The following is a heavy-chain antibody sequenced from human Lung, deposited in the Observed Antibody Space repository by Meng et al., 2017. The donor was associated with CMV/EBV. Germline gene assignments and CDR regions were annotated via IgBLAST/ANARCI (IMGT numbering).Heavy chain of an antibody. V-gene: IGHV2-5*02. D-gene: IGHD3-22*01. Sequence: HITSQESRPAIVKPTQPLTLTVTFPRFALRISGLGVAWIRQPPGKALEWLALIYWDDDKRYSPSLKSRLTITKDTSKNQVVLTMTNMDPVDTATYYCTHRPMTSAYYYFDYWGQGTLVTVSS. J-gene: IGHJ4*02. CDR1: RFALRISGLG. CDR3: THRPMTSAYYYFDY. CDR2: IYWDDDK.